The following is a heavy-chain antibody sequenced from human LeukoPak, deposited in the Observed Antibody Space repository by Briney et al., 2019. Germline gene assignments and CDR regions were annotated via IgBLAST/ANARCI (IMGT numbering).Heavy chain of an antibody. CDR3: IRGVVVTATSPDPFDI. V-gene: IGHV1-2*02. Sequence: ASVKVSCTASGYTFTGYYIHWLRQAPGQGLEWMGWVNPNSGGTKYAQKFQGRVTMTRDTSISTAYMELTSLTSDDRAIYYCIRGVVVTATSPDPFDIWGQGTMVTVSS. CDR2: VNPNSGGT. CDR1: GYTFTGYY. D-gene: IGHD2-21*02. J-gene: IGHJ3*02.